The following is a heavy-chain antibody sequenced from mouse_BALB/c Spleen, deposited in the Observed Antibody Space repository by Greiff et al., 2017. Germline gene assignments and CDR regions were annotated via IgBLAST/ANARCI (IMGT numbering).Heavy chain of an antibody. CDR3: ARDRKTGYFDY. J-gene: IGHJ2*01. V-gene: IGHV5-9-4*01. Sequence: EVQGVESGGGLVKPGGSLKLSCAASGFTFSSYAMSWVRQSPEKRLEWVAEISSGGSYTYYPDTVTGRFTISRDNAKNTLYLEMSSLRSEDTAMYYCARDRKTGYFDYWGQGTTLTVSS. D-gene: IGHD4-1*01. CDR2: ISSGGSYT. CDR1: GFTFSSYA.